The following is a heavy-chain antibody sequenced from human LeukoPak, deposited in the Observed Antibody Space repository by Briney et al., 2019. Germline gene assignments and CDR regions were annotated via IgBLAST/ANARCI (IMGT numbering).Heavy chain of an antibody. Sequence: ASVKVSCEASGYTFTGYYMHWVRQAPGQGLEWMGWINPNSGGTNYAQKFQGRVTMTEDTSTDTAYMELSSLRSEDTAVYYCATSFAVTPGYFDYWGQGTLVTVSS. V-gene: IGHV1-2*02. J-gene: IGHJ4*02. D-gene: IGHD4-23*01. CDR1: GYTFTGYY. CDR2: INPNSGGT. CDR3: ATSFAVTPGYFDY.